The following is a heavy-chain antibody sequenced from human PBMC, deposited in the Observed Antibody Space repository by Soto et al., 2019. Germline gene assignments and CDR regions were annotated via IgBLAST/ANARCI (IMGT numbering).Heavy chain of an antibody. CDR2: IRVSGGST. D-gene: IGHD3-10*01. Sequence: EVQLLESGGGLVQPWGSLRLSCVASGFTFSTYAMSWVRQAPGKGLEWVSTIRVSGGSTYYADSVKGRFTISRDNSKNTLLLQMNSLRAEDTAVYYCANVISAGYWGQGTLVTVSS. J-gene: IGHJ4*02. V-gene: IGHV3-23*01. CDR1: GFTFSTYA. CDR3: ANVISAGY.